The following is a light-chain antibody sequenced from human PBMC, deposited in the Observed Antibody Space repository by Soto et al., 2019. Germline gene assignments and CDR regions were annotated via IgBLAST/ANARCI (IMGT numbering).Light chain of an antibody. J-gene: IGKJ1*01. CDR1: QNIGND. Sequence: AIQMTQSPSSLSASVGDRVTITCRASQNIGNDLAWYQQKPGKAPKLLIYTASSLQSGVPLRFSGSGSGTDFTLTISSLQPEDFATYYCLQEYNYPRTFGQGTKVEI. CDR2: TAS. V-gene: IGKV1-6*01. CDR3: LQEYNYPRT.